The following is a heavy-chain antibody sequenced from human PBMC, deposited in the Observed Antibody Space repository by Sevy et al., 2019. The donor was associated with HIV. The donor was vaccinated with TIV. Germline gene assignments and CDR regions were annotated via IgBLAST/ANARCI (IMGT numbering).Heavy chain of an antibody. D-gene: IGHD3-10*01. CDR1: GGSISSSSYY. Sequence: SETLSLTCTVSGGSISSSSYYWGWIRQPPGKGLEGIGSIYYSGSTYYNPSLKSRVTISVGTSKTQLSLKLSSVTAADTAVYYCASLWFGELYAFDIWGQGTMVTVSS. CDR2: IYYSGST. J-gene: IGHJ3*02. CDR3: ASLWFGELYAFDI. V-gene: IGHV4-39*01.